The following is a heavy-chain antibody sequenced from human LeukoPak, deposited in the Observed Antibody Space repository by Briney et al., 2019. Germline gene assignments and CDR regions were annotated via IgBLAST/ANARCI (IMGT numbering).Heavy chain of an antibody. CDR2: MNPNSGNT. CDR1: GYTFTSYD. Sequence: ASVKVSCKASGYTFTSYDINWVRQATGQGLEWMGWMNPNSGNTGYAQKFQGRVTMTRNTSISTAYMELSSLRSEDTAVYYCARVLPRSRYGSGSYYKSRDDYWGQGTLVTVSS. J-gene: IGHJ4*02. D-gene: IGHD3-10*01. V-gene: IGHV1-8*01. CDR3: ARVLPRSRYGSGSYYKSRDDY.